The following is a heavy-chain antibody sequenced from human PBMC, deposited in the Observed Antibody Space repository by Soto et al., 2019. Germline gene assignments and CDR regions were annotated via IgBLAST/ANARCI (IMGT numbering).Heavy chain of an antibody. CDR2: IYYTGST. J-gene: IGHJ4*02. V-gene: IGHV4-59*01. CDR3: ARAWRGSSTLDY. D-gene: IGHD6-6*01. Sequence: SETLSLTCTVSRGSISGYYWSWIRQPPGKGLEWIGYIYYTGSTNYNPSLKSRVTMSVDTSENQLSLKLNSVTAADTAVYYCARAWRGSSTLDYWGQGTLVTVSS. CDR1: RGSISGYY.